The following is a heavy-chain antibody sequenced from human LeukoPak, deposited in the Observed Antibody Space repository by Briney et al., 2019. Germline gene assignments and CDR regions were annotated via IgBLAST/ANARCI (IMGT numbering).Heavy chain of an antibody. CDR2: TYSGGRT. Sequence: PGGSLRLSCAASGFTVSINDMSWVRRAPGRGLEWVSVTYSGGRTYYADSVKGRFTNSRDNSKTALYLQMSNLRADDTAGYYWAIDGTCFDIWGQGKMVTGSS. CDR1: GFTVSIND. J-gene: IGHJ3*02. V-gene: IGHV3-53*01. CDR3: AIDGTCFDI. D-gene: IGHD1-7*01.